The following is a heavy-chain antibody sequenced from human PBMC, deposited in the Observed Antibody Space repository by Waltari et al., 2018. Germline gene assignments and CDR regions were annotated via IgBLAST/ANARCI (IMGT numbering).Heavy chain of an antibody. CDR2: ISSDGGST. Sequence: EVQLVESGGGLVRPGGSLRLSCAASGFSFSSHWMHWVRQVPGKGPVWVARISSDGGSTSYAESVRDRFTISRDNTKNTLHLQMNSLRAEDTAVYYCARILTTVYWYFDLWGRGTLVTVSS. J-gene: IGHJ2*01. CDR1: GFSFSSHW. CDR3: ARILTTVYWYFDL. D-gene: IGHD4-17*01. V-gene: IGHV3-74*01.